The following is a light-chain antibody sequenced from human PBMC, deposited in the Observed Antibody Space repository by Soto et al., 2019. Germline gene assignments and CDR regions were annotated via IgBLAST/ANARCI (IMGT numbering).Light chain of an antibody. V-gene: IGKV3-20*01. J-gene: IGKJ4*01. CDR3: KQDGDSIT. CDR2: DAV. CDR1: QTVTSSY. Sequence: VLTQSPGSLSLSPGERATVSCRASQTVTSSYLAWYQQRPGQAPQLLIYDAVKRATGIPDRFSGSESGRDYTRTISRLDPEDSAVYYCKQDGDSITFGGGTQVEIK.